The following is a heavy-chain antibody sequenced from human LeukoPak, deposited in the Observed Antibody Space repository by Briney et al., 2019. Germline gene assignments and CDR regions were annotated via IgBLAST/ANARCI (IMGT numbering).Heavy chain of an antibody. CDR3: ARSPQYDGSGYLWDL. Sequence: SETLSLTCTVSGGSFSRYYWTWTRQPPGKGLEWIGYIYYSGSTSYNPSLKSRVTISVDTSMDQFSLRLSSVTAADTAIYYCARSPQYDGSGYLWDLWGQGTLVTVSS. CDR2: IYYSGST. CDR1: GGSFSRYY. V-gene: IGHV4-59*12. D-gene: IGHD3-22*01. J-gene: IGHJ5*02.